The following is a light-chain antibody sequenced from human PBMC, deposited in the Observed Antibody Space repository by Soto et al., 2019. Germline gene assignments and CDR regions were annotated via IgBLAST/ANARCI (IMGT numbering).Light chain of an antibody. V-gene: IGKV3-11*01. CDR3: QHRSNWLGT. J-gene: IGKJ3*01. CDR1: QSIGSF. Sequence: DIVLTQSPATLSLSPGERDTISCRASQSIGSFLAWYQQKSGQSPRLLIYDASNRATGIPARFSGSGSGTDVTLTISSLEPEDFAVYYCQHRSNWLGTFGPGTKVDIK. CDR2: DAS.